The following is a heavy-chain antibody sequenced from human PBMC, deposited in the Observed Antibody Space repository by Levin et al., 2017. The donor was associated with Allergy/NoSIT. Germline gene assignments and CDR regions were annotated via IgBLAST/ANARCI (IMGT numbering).Heavy chain of an antibody. Sequence: SETLSLTCAISGDSVSSNSAAWNWIRQSPSRGLEWLGRTYYRSKWYNDYAVSVKSRITINPDTSKNQFSLQLNSVTPEDTAVYYCARVILGYCSSTSCSTGYYYYGMDVWGQGTTVTVSS. J-gene: IGHJ6*02. CDR1: GDSVSSNSAA. CDR2: TYYRSKWYN. D-gene: IGHD2-2*01. CDR3: ARVILGYCSSTSCSTGYYYYGMDV. V-gene: IGHV6-1*01.